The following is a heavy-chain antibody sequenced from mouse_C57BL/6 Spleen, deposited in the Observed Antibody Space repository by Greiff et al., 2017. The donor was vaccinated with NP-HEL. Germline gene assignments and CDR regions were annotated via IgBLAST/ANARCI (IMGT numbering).Heavy chain of an antibody. CDR1: GYAFTNYL. CDR3: ARSGEPYGSSLYVDV. D-gene: IGHD1-1*01. V-gene: IGHV1-54*01. CDR2: INTGSGGT. Sequence: VQLQQSGAELVRPGPSVKVSCTASGYAFTNYLIEWVKQRPGQGLEWIGVINTGSGGTNYHDKFKGKATLTADKSSSTAYMQLSSLTAEDSAVYFCARSGEPYGSSLYVDVWGTGTTVTVSS. J-gene: IGHJ1*03.